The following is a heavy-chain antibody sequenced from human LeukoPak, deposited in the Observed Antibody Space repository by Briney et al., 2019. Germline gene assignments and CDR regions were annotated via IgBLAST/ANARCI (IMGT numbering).Heavy chain of an antibody. J-gene: IGHJ4*02. Sequence: GGSLRLSCVASGFTFSSYSMNWVRQAPGKGLEWVPSISSSSSYIYYADSVKGRFTISRDNAKNSLYLQMNSLRAEGTAVYYCARGRDGYSGNYWGQGTLVTVSS. CDR3: ARGRDGYSGNY. V-gene: IGHV3-21*01. CDR1: GFTFSSYS. CDR2: ISSSSSYI. D-gene: IGHD5-24*01.